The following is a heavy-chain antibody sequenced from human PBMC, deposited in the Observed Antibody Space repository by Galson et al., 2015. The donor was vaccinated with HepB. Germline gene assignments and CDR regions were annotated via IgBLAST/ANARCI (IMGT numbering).Heavy chain of an antibody. CDR1: GFTFDDYA. V-gene: IGHV3-9*01. CDR3: AKDLTPQLTGGPFDY. J-gene: IGHJ4*02. Sequence: SLRLSCAASGFTFDDYAMHWVRQAPGKGLEWVSGISWNSGSIGYADSVKGRFTISRDNAKNSLYLQMNSLRAEDTALYYCAKDLTPQLTGGPFDYWGQGTLVTVSS. CDR2: ISWNSGSI. D-gene: IGHD5-24*01.